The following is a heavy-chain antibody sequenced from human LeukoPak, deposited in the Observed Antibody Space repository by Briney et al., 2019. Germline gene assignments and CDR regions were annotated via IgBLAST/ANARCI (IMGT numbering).Heavy chain of an antibody. J-gene: IGHJ4*02. V-gene: IGHV4-4*07. D-gene: IGHD2-15*01. CDR2: ISTSGST. CDR3: ARVNEKTDCSGGSCYYFDY. Sequence: SETLSLTCTVYGGSISSYYWSWIRQPAGKGLEWIGRISTSGSTNYNPSLKSRVTLSVDTSKNQFSLKLSSVTAADTAVYYCARVNEKTDCSGGSCYYFDYWGQGTLVTVSS. CDR1: GGSISSYY.